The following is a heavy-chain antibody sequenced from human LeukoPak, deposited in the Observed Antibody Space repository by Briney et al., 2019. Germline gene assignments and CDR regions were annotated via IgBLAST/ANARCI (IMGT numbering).Heavy chain of an antibody. V-gene: IGHV1-8*01. CDR3: ARTRSAYYDSSGYSV. D-gene: IGHD3-22*01. CDR1: GYTFTSYD. J-gene: IGHJ4*02. CDR2: MSPNSDNT. Sequence: GASVKVSCKAFGYTFTSYDIHWVRQATGQGLEWMGWMSPNSDNTGYGQKFQGRVTMTRDTSISTAYMELSSLRSEDTAVYYCARTRSAYYDSSGYSVWGQGTLVTVSS.